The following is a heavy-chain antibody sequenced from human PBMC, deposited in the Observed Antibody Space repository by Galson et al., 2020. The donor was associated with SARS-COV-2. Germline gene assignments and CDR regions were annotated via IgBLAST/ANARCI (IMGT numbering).Heavy chain of an antibody. V-gene: IGHV4-31*03. D-gene: IGHD6-19*01. CDR1: GGSINNSGYY. Sequence: SQTLSLTCTVSGGSINNSGYYWTWIRQHPGKGLEWIGYIYNSGTTYYNPSLKSRLIMSVDRSKSQFSLILGSVTAADTALYYCARMTYGWAIDYGGQGTLVTVSS. CDR3: ARMTYGWAIDY. J-gene: IGHJ4*02. CDR2: IYNSGTT.